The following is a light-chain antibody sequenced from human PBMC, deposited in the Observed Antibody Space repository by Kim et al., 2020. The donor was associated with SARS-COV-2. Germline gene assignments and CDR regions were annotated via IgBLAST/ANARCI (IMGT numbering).Light chain of an antibody. CDR3: SSYTSSSTSHV. CDR2: DVS. Sequence: QSITISCTGTSSDVGGYNYVSWYQQHPGKAPKLMIYDVSKRPSGVSNRFSGSKSGNTASLTISGLQAEDEADYYCSSYTSSSTSHVFGTGTKVTVL. CDR1: SSDVGGYNY. J-gene: IGLJ1*01. V-gene: IGLV2-14*04.